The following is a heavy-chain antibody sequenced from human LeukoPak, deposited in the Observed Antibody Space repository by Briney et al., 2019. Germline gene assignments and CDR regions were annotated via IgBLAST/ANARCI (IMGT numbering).Heavy chain of an antibody. CDR2: INAGNGNT. CDR1: GYTFTSYG. Sequence: ASVKVSCKASGYTFTSYGISWVRQAPGQRLEWMGWINAGNGNTKYSQKFQGRVTITRDTSASTAYMELSSLRSEDTAVYYCARERSSGWYLYWGQGTLVTVSS. J-gene: IGHJ4*02. CDR3: ARERSSGWYLY. D-gene: IGHD6-19*01. V-gene: IGHV1-3*01.